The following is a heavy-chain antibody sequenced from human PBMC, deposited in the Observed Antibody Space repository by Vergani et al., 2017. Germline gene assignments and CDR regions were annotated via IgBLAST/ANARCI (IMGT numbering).Heavy chain of an antibody. CDR3: AKDPGDAKYYYYSMDV. V-gene: IGHV3-23*01. CDR2: ISGSGGST. Sequence: EVQLLASGGGLVQPGGSLRLSCAASGFTFSSYAMSWVRQAPGKGLEWVSAISGSGGSTYYADSVKGRFTISRDNSKNTLYLQMNSLRAEDTAVYYCAKDPGDAKYYYYSMDVWGKGTTVTVSS. D-gene: IGHD3-16*01. J-gene: IGHJ6*03. CDR1: GFTFSSYA.